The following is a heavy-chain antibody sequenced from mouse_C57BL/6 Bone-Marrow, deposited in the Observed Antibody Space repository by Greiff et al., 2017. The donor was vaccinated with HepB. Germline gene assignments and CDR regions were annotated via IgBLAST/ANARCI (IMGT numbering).Heavy chain of an antibody. V-gene: IGHV1-66*01. CDR1: GYSFTSYY. CDR2: IYPGSGNT. CDR3: ARLYGSSLCH. J-gene: IGHJ2*01. D-gene: IGHD1-1*01. Sequence: QVQLQQSGPELVKPGASVKISCKASGYSFTSYYIHWVKQRPGQGLEWIGWIYPGSGNTKYNEKFKGKATLTADTSSSTAYMQLSSLTSEDSAVYYCARLYGSSLCHWGQGTTLAVSS.